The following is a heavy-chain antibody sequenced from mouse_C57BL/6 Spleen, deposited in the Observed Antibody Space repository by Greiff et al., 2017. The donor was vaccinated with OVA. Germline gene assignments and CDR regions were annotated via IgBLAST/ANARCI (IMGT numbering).Heavy chain of an antibody. Sequence: VQLQQSGAELVKPGASVKISCKASGYAFSSYWMNWVKQRPGKGLEWIGQIYPGDGDTNYNGKFKGKATLTADKSSSTAYMQLSSLTSEDSAVYYCARWDYGSSDGFAYWGQGTLVTVSA. CDR3: ARWDYGSSDGFAY. V-gene: IGHV1-80*01. CDR1: GYAFSSYW. J-gene: IGHJ3*01. D-gene: IGHD1-1*01. CDR2: IYPGDGDT.